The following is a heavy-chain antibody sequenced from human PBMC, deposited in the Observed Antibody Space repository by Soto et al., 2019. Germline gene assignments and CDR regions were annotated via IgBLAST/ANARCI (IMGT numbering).Heavy chain of an antibody. V-gene: IGHV4-59*01. CDR1: GGSISSYY. J-gene: IGHJ3*02. CDR2: IYYSGST. CDR3: AREGYYDSSGPVSGAFGI. Sequence: SETLSLTCTVSGGSISSYYWSWIRQPPGKGLEWIGYIYYSGSTNYNPSLKSRVTISVDTSKNQFSLKLSSVTAADTAVYYCAREGYYDSSGPVSGAFGIWGQGTMVTVSS. D-gene: IGHD3-22*01.